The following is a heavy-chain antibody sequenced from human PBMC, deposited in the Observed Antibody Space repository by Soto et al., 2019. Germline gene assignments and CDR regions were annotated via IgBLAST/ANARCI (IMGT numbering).Heavy chain of an antibody. CDR2: IYYSGST. Sequence: PLVTKSHTRSVAGGKSSGYYGSWIRKKKGKGLEWIWYIYYSGSTNYNPSLKSRVTLSVDTSKTQFSLKLSSVTAADTAVYYCARVIAVAGSWALDWHHFNWFDPWGQRTLLTVSS. J-gene: IGHJ5*02. D-gene: IGHD6-19*01. CDR3: ARVIAVAGSWALDWHHFNWFDP. V-gene: IGHV4-59*01. CDR1: GGKSSGYY.